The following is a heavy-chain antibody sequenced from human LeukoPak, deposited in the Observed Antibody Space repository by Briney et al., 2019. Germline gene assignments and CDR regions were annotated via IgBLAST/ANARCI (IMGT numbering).Heavy chain of an antibody. CDR3: GRARDGYNVIDH. D-gene: IGHD5-24*01. V-gene: IGHV4-59*01. Sequence: PSETLSLTCTVSGVSISNNYWSWIRQPPGKGLEWIAYIYSSGSPKYNPSPKSRITISVDTSKNQFSLRLSSVTAADTAIYYCGRARDGYNVIDHWGQGTLVTVSS. CDR1: GVSISNNY. J-gene: IGHJ4*02. CDR2: IYSSGSP.